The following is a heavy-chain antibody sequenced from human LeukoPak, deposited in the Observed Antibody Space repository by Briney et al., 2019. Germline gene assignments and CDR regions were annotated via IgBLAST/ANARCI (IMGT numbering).Heavy chain of an antibody. CDR3: ARDRDDILTGYSYGMDV. Sequence: GASVEVSCKASGYTFTSYAMHWVSQAPGQRLEWMGWINAGNGNTKYSQRFQGRVTITRDTSASTAYMELSSLRSEDTAVYYCARDRDDILTGYSYGMDVWGKGTTVTVSS. CDR1: GYTFTSYA. V-gene: IGHV1-3*01. D-gene: IGHD3-9*01. CDR2: INAGNGNT. J-gene: IGHJ6*04.